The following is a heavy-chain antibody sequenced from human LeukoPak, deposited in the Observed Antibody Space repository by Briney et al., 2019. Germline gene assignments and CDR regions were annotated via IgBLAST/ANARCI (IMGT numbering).Heavy chain of an antibody. CDR3: ARDGRSSPYYYYGMDV. V-gene: IGHV1-2*02. J-gene: IGHJ6*02. CDR1: GYTFTGYY. CDR2: INPNSGGT. Sequence: ASVKVSCKASGYTFTGYYMHWVRQVPGQGLEWMGWINPNSGGTNYAQKFQGRVTMTRDTSISTAYMELSRLRSDDTAVYYCARDGRSSPYYYYGMDVWGQGTTVTVSS. D-gene: IGHD2-2*01.